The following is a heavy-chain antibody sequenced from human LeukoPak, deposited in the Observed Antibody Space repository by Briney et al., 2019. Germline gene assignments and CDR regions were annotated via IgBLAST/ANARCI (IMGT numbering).Heavy chain of an antibody. CDR1: GFTFSSYE. CDR2: ISSSGSTI. Sequence: GGSLRLSCAASGFTFSSYEMNWVRQAPGKGLEWVAYISSSGSTIYYADSVKGRFTISRDNAKNSLYLQMNSLRAEDTAVYYCAREKRDIVVVVAATGWFDPWGQGTLVTVSS. D-gene: IGHD2-15*01. CDR3: AREKRDIVVVVAATGWFDP. J-gene: IGHJ5*02. V-gene: IGHV3-48*03.